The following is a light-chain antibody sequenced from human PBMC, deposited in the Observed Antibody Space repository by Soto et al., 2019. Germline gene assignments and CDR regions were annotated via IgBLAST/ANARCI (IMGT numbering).Light chain of an antibody. CDR1: NTDLGVYGY. CDR2: DVN. CDR3: FSKISGFVYG. Sequence: QSVLAQPASVSGSVGQSITISCSGPNTDLGVYGYVSWYQHQPGKAPKLLIYDVNNRPSGISDRFSGSKSGDTASLTISGLQAEDEADCFCFSKISGFVYGFGTGTRSPS. V-gene: IGLV2-14*01. J-gene: IGLJ1*01.